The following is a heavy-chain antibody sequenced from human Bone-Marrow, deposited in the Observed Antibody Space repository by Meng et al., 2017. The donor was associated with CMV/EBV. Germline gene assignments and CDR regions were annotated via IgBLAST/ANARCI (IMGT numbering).Heavy chain of an antibody. D-gene: IGHD5-24*01. CDR1: GGSFSGYY. J-gene: IGHJ4*02. Sequence: SETLSLTCAVYGGSFSGYYWSWIRQPPGKGLEWIGYIYYSGSTYYNPSLKSRVTISVDTSKNQFSLKLSSVTAADTAVYYCARGLGRWLQLALDYWGQGTLVTVSS. V-gene: IGHV4-34*01. CDR3: ARGLGRWLQLALDY. CDR2: IYYSGST.